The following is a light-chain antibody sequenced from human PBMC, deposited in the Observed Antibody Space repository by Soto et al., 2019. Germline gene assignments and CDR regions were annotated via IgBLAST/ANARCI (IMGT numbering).Light chain of an antibody. CDR2: GAS. Sequence: EIVMTQSPATLSVSPGARATLSCRASQSVSGNLAWYQQKPGQAPRPLIYGASTRATGIPARFSGSGSGTEFTLTISSLQSEDFAVYYCQQYNNWPLTFGGGTKVEIK. J-gene: IGKJ4*01. CDR3: QQYNNWPLT. CDR1: QSVSGN. V-gene: IGKV3-15*01.